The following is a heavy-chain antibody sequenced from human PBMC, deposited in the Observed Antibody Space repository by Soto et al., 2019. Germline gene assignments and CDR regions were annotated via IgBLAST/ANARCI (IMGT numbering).Heavy chain of an antibody. V-gene: IGHV1-3*05. CDR2: INAGNGNT. J-gene: IGHJ4*02. CDR1: GYTFTGYA. Sequence: QVQLVQSGAEEKKPGASVKVSCKASGYTFTGYAMHWVRQAPGQRLEWMGWINAGNGNTKYSQKFQGRGTITRDTSASTAYMELSSLRSEDTAGYYCARAVAVAADFDYWGQGTLVTVSS. CDR3: ARAVAVAADFDY. D-gene: IGHD6-19*01.